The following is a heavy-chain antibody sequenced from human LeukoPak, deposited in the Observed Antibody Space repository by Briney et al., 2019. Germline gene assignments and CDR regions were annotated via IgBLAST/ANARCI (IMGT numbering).Heavy chain of an antibody. CDR3: ARSISMARVDI. J-gene: IGHJ3*02. D-gene: IGHD3-10*01. CDR1: GLTVSSSY. Sequence: PGGSLRLSCEASGLTVSSSYMSWVRQAPGKGLEWVSVIYSDGSTYYADSVKGRLTISRDNSKNTLFLQMNSLRVEDTAVYYCARSISMARVDIWGQGTMVTVSS. V-gene: IGHV3-53*01. CDR2: IYSDGST.